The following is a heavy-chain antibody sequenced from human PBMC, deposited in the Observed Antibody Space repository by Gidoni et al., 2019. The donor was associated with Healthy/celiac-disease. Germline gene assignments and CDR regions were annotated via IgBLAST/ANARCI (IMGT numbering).Heavy chain of an antibody. V-gene: IGHV4-61*02. D-gene: IGHD4-17*01. Sequence: QVQLQESGPGLVKPSQTLSLTCTVSGGPISSGSYYWSWIRQPAGKGLEWIGRTSTSGSTNYNPSLKSRVTISVDTSKNQFSLKLSSVTAADTAVYYCAREVHGDYLPYWYFDLWGRGTLVTVSS. CDR3: AREVHGDYLPYWYFDL. J-gene: IGHJ2*01. CDR1: GGPISSGSYY. CDR2: TSTSGST.